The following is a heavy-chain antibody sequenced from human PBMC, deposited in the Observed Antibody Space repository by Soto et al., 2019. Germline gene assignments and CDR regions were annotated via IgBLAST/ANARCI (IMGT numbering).Heavy chain of an antibody. CDR2: IYYSGNT. CDR3: SRLTNARPGDD. V-gene: IGHV4-39*01. Sequence: SETLSLTCTVSGGSITSSNYHWGWSRQPPGKGLEWIGTIYYSGNTYYNPSLKSRVTMSMDASKNQFSLTLSSVAVADTAVYYCSRLTNARPGDDWGQAPLVTVSS. J-gene: IGHJ4*02. D-gene: IGHD2-2*01. CDR1: GGSITSSNYH.